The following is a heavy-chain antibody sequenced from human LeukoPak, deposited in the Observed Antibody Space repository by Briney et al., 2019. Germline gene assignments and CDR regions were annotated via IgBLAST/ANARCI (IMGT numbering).Heavy chain of an antibody. V-gene: IGHV3-74*01. CDR2: INSDGSST. CDR3: ARDKRYCSSTSCYTGGY. D-gene: IGHD2-2*02. CDR1: GFTFSSYW. J-gene: IGHJ4*02. Sequence: PGGSLRLSCAASGFTFSSYWMHWVRQAPGKGLVWLSRINSDGSSTSYADSVKGRFTISRDNAKNTLYLQMNSLRAEDTAVYYCARDKRYCSSTSCYTGGYWGQGTLVTVSS.